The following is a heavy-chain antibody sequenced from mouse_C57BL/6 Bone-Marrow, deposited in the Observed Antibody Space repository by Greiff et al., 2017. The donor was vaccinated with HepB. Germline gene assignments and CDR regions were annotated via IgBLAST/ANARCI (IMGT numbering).Heavy chain of an antibody. CDR2: IHPNSGST. J-gene: IGHJ4*01. CDR1: GYTFTSYW. V-gene: IGHV1-64*01. Sequence: QVQLQQPGAELVKPGASVKLSCKASGYTFTSYWMHWVKQRPGQGLEWIGMIHPNSGSTNYNEKFKSKATLTVDKSSSTAYMQLSSLTSEDSAVYYCAREENYYGDAMDDWGQGTSVTVSS. CDR3: AREENYYGDAMDD. D-gene: IGHD1-1*01.